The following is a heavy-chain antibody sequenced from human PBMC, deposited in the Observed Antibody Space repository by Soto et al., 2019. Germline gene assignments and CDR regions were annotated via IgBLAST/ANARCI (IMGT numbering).Heavy chain of an antibody. D-gene: IGHD6-25*01. CDR2: ISYDGSNK. Sequence: PGGSRRRSCAASGFTFSSYAMHWVRQAPGKGLEWAAVISYDGSNKYYADSVNGRFTISRDNSKNTLYLQMNSLRAEDTAVYYCARVAPEDYWGQGTLVTVSS. J-gene: IGHJ4*02. V-gene: IGHV3-30-3*01. CDR1: GFTFSSYA. CDR3: ARVAPEDY.